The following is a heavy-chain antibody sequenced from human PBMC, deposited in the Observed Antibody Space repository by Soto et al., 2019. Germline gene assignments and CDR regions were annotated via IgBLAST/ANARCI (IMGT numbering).Heavy chain of an antibody. CDR1: GFTFSSYA. V-gene: IGHV3-23*01. CDR2: ISGSGGST. Sequence: GGSLRLSCAASGFTFSSYAMNWVRQAPGKGLEWASVISGSGGSTYYADSVKGRFTISRDNSKNTLYLQMNSLRVEDTAVYYCASRSSGWYFDYWGQGTLVTVSS. D-gene: IGHD6-19*01. J-gene: IGHJ4*02. CDR3: ASRSSGWYFDY.